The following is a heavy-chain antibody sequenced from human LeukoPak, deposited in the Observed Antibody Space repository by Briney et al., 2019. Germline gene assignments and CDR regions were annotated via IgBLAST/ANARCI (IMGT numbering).Heavy chain of an antibody. D-gene: IGHD4-17*01. CDR2: INHSGST. V-gene: IGHV4-34*01. CDR1: GGSFSGYY. J-gene: IGHJ4*02. Sequence: SETLSLTCAVYGGSFSGYYWSWIRQPPGKGLEWIGEINHSGSTNYNPSLKSRVTISVDTSKNQFSLKLSSVIAADTAVYYCARAGDGEIFDYWGQGTLVTVSS. CDR3: ARAGDGEIFDY.